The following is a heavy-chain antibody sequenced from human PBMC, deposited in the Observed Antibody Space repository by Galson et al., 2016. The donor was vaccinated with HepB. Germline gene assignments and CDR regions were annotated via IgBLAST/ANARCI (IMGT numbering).Heavy chain of an antibody. J-gene: IGHJ4*02. D-gene: IGHD1-26*01. V-gene: IGHV3-30-3*01. CDR2: ISYDGSNK. CDR1: GFSIKTYA. CDR3: ARDGRGATSRGYFDY. Sequence: SLRLSCAASGFSIKTYAIHWVRQAPGKGLEWVAVISYDGSNKYYADSVQGRLTVSRDNSKNTVYLQMDSLRVEDTAVYYCARDGRGATSRGYFDYWGQGNQVNVSS.